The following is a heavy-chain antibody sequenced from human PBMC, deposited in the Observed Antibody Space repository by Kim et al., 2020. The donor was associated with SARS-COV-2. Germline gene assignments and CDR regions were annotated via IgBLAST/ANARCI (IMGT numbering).Heavy chain of an antibody. CDR2: ISYDGSNK. Sequence: GGSLRLSCAASGFTFSSSAMHWVRQAQGKGREWVAVISYDGSNKYYADSVKGRFTISRDNSKNMVYLQMNSLRAEDTAVYYCARDLYSSGTFDYWGQGTLVTVSS. J-gene: IGHJ4*02. D-gene: IGHD6-19*01. V-gene: IGHV3-30*04. CDR1: GFTFSSSA. CDR3: ARDLYSSGTFDY.